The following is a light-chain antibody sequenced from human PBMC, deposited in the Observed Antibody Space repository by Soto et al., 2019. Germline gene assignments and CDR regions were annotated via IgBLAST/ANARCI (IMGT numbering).Light chain of an antibody. CDR2: DVT. J-gene: IGLJ2*01. V-gene: IGLV2-14*01. Sequence: QSALTQPASVSGSPGQSITISCTGTSNDVGGYNYVSWYQQHPGKAPKLLIYDVTTRPSGVSSRFSGSKSGNTASLTISGLQTEDEAEYYCTSYTSVSPVVFGGGTKLTVL. CDR1: SNDVGGYNY. CDR3: TSYTSVSPVV.